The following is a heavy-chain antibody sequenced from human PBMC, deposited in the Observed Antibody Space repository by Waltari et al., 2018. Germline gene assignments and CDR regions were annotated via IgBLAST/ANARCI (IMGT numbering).Heavy chain of an antibody. Sequence: QVQLQESGPGLVKPSETLSLTCTVSGYSISSGYYWGWIRQPPGKGLEWIGSIYHSGSTYYNPSLKSRVTISVDTSKNQFSLKLSSVTAADTAVYYCARVITIFGVVTLPGWFDPWGQGTLVTVSS. CDR3: ARVITIFGVVTLPGWFDP. D-gene: IGHD3-3*01. J-gene: IGHJ5*02. V-gene: IGHV4-38-2*02. CDR2: IYHSGST. CDR1: GYSISSGYY.